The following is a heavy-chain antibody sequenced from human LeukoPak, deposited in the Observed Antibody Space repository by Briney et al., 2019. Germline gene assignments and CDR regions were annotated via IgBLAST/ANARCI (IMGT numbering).Heavy chain of an antibody. V-gene: IGHV1-69*04. D-gene: IGHD2-2*01. CDR1: GGTFSSYT. CDR3: ARDLPKDIVVVPAEGFDY. CDR2: IIPILGIA. J-gene: IGHJ4*02. Sequence: SVKVSCKASGGTFSSYTISWVRQAPGQGLEWMGRIIPILGIANYAQKFQGRVTITADKSTSTAYMELSSLRSEDTAVYYCARDLPKDIVVVPAEGFDYWGQGTLVTVSS.